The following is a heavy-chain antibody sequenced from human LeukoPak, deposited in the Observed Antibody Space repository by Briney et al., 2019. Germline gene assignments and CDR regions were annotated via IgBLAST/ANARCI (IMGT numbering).Heavy chain of an antibody. D-gene: IGHD3-10*01. CDR1: GFTFSSYS. J-gene: IGHJ6*02. CDR2: ISSSSSTI. V-gene: IGHV3-48*04. Sequence: PGGSLRLSCAASGFTFSSYSMNWVRQAPGKGLEWVSYISSSSSTIYYADSVKGRFTISRDNAKNSLYLQMNSLRAEDTAVFYCARDRPMVRRLVDYGMDVWGQGTTVTVSS. CDR3: ARDRPMVRRLVDYGMDV.